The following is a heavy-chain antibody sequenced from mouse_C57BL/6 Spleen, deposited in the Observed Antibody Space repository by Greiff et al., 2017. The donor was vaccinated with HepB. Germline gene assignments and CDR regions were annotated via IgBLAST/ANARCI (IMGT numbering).Heavy chain of an antibody. D-gene: IGHD1-1*01. CDR2: INPSNGGT. J-gene: IGHJ1*03. CDR3: ATSGLRGYFDV. CDR1: GYNFTSYW. Sequence: QVQLQQPGTELVKPGASVKLSCKASGYNFTSYWMHWVKQRPGQGLEWIGNINPSNGGTNYNEKFKSKATLTVDKSSSTAYMQLSVLTSEDSAVYYCATSGLRGYFDVSFTVTTVTVSS. V-gene: IGHV1-53*01.